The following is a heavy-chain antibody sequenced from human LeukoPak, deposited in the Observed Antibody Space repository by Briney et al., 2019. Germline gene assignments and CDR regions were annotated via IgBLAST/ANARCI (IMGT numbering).Heavy chain of an antibody. CDR1: GFTFSSYS. CDR3: ARQAVAGPTLDYYYGMDV. J-gene: IGHJ6*02. D-gene: IGHD6-19*01. CDR2: ISSSSSYI. Sequence: GGSLRLSCAASGFTFSSYSMNWVRQAPGKGLEWVSSISSSSSYIYYADSVKGRFTISRDNAKNSLYLQMNSLRAEVTAVYYCARQAVAGPTLDYYYGMDVWGQGTTVTVSS. V-gene: IGHV3-21*01.